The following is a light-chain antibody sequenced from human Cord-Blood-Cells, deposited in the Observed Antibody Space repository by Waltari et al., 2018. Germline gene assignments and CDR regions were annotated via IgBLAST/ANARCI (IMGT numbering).Light chain of an antibody. V-gene: IGKV1-39*01. CDR2: AAF. CDR3: QQSYSTPET. J-gene: IGKJ1*01. Sequence: DIQMTQSPSSLSASVGDRVTITCRASQSISSYLNWYQQKPGKAPKLLIYAAFRLQSGVPSRFSGSGSGTDFTLTISSLQPEDFATYYCQQSYSTPETFGQGTKVEIK. CDR1: QSISSY.